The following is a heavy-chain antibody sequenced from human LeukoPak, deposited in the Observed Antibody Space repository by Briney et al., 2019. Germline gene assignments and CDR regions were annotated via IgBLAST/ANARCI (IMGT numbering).Heavy chain of an antibody. CDR1: GFTFSSYS. J-gene: IGHJ6*03. V-gene: IGHV3-21*01. Sequence: GVSLRLSCAASGFTFSSYSMNWVRQAPGKGLEWVSSISSSSSYIYYADSVKGRFTISRDNAKNSLYLQMNSLRAEDTAVYYCARGGKARLWYYMDVWGKGTTVTVSS. CDR2: ISSSSSYI. D-gene: IGHD6-6*01. CDR3: ARGGKARLWYYMDV.